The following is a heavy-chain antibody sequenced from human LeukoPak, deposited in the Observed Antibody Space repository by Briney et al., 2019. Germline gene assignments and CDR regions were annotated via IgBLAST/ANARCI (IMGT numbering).Heavy chain of an antibody. CDR2: IYHSGST. Sequence: SETLSLTCGVSGGSISSSYWWSWVRQPPGKGLEWIGEIYHSGSTNYNPSLKSRVTISVDESQNQFSLKLSSVTAADTAVYYCARKEYGDPRTFDIWGQGTVVTVSS. V-gene: IGHV4-4*02. J-gene: IGHJ3*02. CDR1: GGSISSSYW. CDR3: ARKEYGDPRTFDI. D-gene: IGHD4-17*01.